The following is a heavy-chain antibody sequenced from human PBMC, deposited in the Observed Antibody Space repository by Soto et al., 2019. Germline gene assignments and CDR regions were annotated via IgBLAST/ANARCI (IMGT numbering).Heavy chain of an antibody. CDR1: GGSISSGYY. J-gene: IGHJ6*03. CDR2: IYYSGNT. D-gene: IGHD3-10*01. CDR3: ASTDYGAYYMDV. Sequence: QVHLQESGPGLVKPSQTLSLTCSVSGGSISSGYYWTWIRQHPGKGLEWIGYIYYSGNTYYNPSLKSRVTISVDTSKNQFSLKLSSVTAADTAVYYCASTDYGAYYMDVWGQGTTVTFSS. V-gene: IGHV4-31*03.